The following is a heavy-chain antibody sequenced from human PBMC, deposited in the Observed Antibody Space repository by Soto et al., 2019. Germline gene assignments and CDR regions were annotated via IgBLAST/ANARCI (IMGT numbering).Heavy chain of an antibody. J-gene: IGHJ4*02. V-gene: IGHV3-23*01. Sequence: EEQLLESGGGLAQPGGSLRLSCAGSEFTFSKYAMTWVRQAPGKGPEWVSTITRSGDSTYYADSVKGRFTVSRDNSQNTLWLQMNSLRAEDTAVYYCAKEGTESGSYYYFDHRGRGTLVFVSS. CDR1: EFTFSKYA. D-gene: IGHD1-26*01. CDR3: AKEGTESGSYYYFDH. CDR2: ITRSGDST.